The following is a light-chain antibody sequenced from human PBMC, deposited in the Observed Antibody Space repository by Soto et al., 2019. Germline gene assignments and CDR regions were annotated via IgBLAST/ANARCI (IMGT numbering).Light chain of an antibody. Sequence: QAVVTQPPSASGSPGQSVTISCAGTSSDVGAYNYVSWYQQHPGKAPKLMIYEVSKRPSGVPGRFSGSKSGSTASLTVSGLQPEDEADYYCCSNAGGNKLIFGGGTQLTVL. CDR1: SSDVGAYNY. V-gene: IGLV2-8*01. CDR3: CSNAGGNKLI. J-gene: IGLJ2*01. CDR2: EVS.